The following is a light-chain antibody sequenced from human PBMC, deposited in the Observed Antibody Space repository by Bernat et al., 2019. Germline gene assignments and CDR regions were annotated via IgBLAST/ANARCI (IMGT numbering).Light chain of an antibody. CDR1: QSVSSSY. CDR2: DAS. J-gene: IGKJ1*01. V-gene: IGKV3D-20*01. Sequence: EIVLTQSPATLSLSPGERATLSCGASQSVSSSYLAWYQQKPGLAPRLLIHDASSRATGIPERFSGSGSGTDFTLTISRLVPEDFSVYYCKQNCSSPPLTFGQGTKLEIK. CDR3: KQNCSSPPLT.